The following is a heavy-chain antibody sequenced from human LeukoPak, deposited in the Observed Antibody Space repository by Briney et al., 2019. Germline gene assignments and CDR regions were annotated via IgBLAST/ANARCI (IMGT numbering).Heavy chain of an antibody. Sequence: SETLSLTCTVSGGSITSYYWSWIRQTPGKGLEWIGYVHYSGTTSYNPSLKSRVTISADMSRNQFSLKLSSVTAADTAVYYCARDSSGYSSSWYFDLWGRGTLVTVSS. CDR2: VHYSGTT. D-gene: IGHD4-11*01. V-gene: IGHV4-59*01. CDR1: GGSITSYY. J-gene: IGHJ2*01. CDR3: ARDSSGYSSSWYFDL.